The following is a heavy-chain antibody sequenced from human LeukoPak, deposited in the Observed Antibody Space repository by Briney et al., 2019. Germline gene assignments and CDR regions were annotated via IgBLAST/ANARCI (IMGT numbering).Heavy chain of an antibody. CDR1: GGSISSYY. V-gene: IGHV4-59*01. CDR2: IYYSGSI. Sequence: PSETLSLTCTVSGGSISSYYWSWIRQPPGKGLEWIGYIYYSGSINYNPSLKSRVTISVDTSKNQFSLKLSSVTAADTAVYYCARDSNWNRAFDIWGQGTMVTVSS. CDR3: ARDSNWNRAFDI. J-gene: IGHJ3*02. D-gene: IGHD1-20*01.